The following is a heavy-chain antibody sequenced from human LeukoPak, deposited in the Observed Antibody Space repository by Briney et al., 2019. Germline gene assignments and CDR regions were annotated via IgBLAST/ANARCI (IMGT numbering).Heavy chain of an antibody. Sequence: GASVKVSCKASGYTFTSYGISWVRQAPGQGLEWMGWINAYNGNTNYAQKLQGRVTMTTDPSTSTAYMELRSLRSDVTAVYYCARAPFSRPPAPYYGSGSYPEYYFDYWGQGTLVTVSS. V-gene: IGHV1-18*01. CDR1: GYTFTSYG. D-gene: IGHD3-10*01. CDR3: ARAPFSRPPAPYYGSGSYPEYYFDY. J-gene: IGHJ4*02. CDR2: INAYNGNT.